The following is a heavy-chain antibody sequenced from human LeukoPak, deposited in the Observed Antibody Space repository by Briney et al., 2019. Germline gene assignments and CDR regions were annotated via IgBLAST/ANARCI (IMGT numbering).Heavy chain of an antibody. CDR3: ARSLSSMYYYDSSGYYLSGGFDP. Sequence: SETLSLTCTVSGGSISSGGYYWSWIRQHPGKGLEWIGYIYYSGSTYYNPSLKSRVTISVDTSKNQFSLKLSSVTAADTAVYYCARSLSSMYYYDSSGYYLSGGFDPWGQGTLVTVSS. D-gene: IGHD3-22*01. CDR1: GGSISSGGYY. CDR2: IYYSGST. J-gene: IGHJ5*02. V-gene: IGHV4-31*03.